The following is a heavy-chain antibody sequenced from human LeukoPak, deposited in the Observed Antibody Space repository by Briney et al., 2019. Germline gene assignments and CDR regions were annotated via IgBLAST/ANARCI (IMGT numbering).Heavy chain of an antibody. D-gene: IGHD6-13*01. V-gene: IGHV3-7*01. CDR3: ARGNSYSSSWYFDY. CDR2: IKHDGSEK. Sequence: GGSLRLSCAASGFTFSSYWMSWVRQAPGKGLEWVANIKHDGSEKYYVDSVKGRFTISRDNAKNSLYLQMNSLRAEDTAVYYCARGNSYSSSWYFDYWGQGTLVPVSS. CDR1: GFTFSSYW. J-gene: IGHJ4*02.